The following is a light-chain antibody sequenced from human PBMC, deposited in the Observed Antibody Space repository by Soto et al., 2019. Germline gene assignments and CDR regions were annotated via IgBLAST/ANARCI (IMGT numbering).Light chain of an antibody. CDR1: GSNIGNNA. CDR3: AAWDDSLNGVV. Sequence: QPVLTQPPSVSEAPRQRVTISCSGSGSNIGNNAVNWYQQLPGKAPKLLIYYDDLLPSGVSDRFSGSKSGTSASLAISGLQSEDEADYYCAAWDDSLNGVVFGGGTKLTVL. V-gene: IGLV1-36*01. CDR2: YDD. J-gene: IGLJ2*01.